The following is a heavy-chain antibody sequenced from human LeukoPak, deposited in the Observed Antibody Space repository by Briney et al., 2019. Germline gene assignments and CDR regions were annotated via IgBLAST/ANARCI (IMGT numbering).Heavy chain of an antibody. J-gene: IGHJ3*02. CDR1: GGSFSGYY. Sequence: SETLSLTCAVYGGSFSGYYWGWIRQPPGKGLEWIGEIYHSGSTNYNPSLKSRVTISVDKSKSQFSLKLSSVTAADTAVYYCARPSLITGTTRAFDIWGQGTMVTVSS. V-gene: IGHV4-34*01. D-gene: IGHD1-7*01. CDR2: IYHSGST. CDR3: ARPSLITGTTRAFDI.